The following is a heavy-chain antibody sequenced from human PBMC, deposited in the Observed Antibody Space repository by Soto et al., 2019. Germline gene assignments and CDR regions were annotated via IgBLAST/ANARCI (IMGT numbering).Heavy chain of an antibody. CDR1: GGSIGAYY. CDR3: ARSGLLLGDVEFDP. D-gene: IGHD3-16*01. V-gene: IGHV4-59*01. CDR2: IYSSGT. J-gene: IGHJ5*02. Sequence: QVRLQESGPGLVKPSETLFLTCTVSGGSIGAYYWTWIRQPPGMGLEWIGFIYSSGTTYNPSLKSRVIISVDTSKNQFSLKLTSVTAVDTAVYFCARSGLLLGDVEFDPWGPGILVTVSS.